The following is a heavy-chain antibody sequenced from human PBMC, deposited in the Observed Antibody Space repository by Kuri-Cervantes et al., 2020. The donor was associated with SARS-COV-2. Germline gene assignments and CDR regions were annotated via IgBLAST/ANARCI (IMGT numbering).Heavy chain of an antibody. V-gene: IGHV3-23*01. CDR2: ISGSGDTT. CDR3: AKVAEPSTELLLYYHYGMDV. J-gene: IGHJ6*02. Sequence: GESLKISCAASGFTFSIFAMTWVRQAPGKGLEWVSGISGSGDTTYYADSVKGRFAISGDNSKNTLYLQMVSLRAEDTAVYYCAKVAEPSTELLLYYHYGMDVWGQGTTVTVSS. CDR1: GFTFSIFA. D-gene: IGHD1-26*01.